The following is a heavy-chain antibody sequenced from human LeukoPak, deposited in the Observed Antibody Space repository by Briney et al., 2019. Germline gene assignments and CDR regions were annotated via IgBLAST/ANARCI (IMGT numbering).Heavy chain of an antibody. CDR2: ISAYNGNT. J-gene: IGHJ4*02. CDR1: GYTFTNYD. D-gene: IGHD3-22*01. Sequence: ASGKVSCKASGYTFTNYDILWVRQAPGQGLEWMGWISAYNGNTNYAQKLQGRVTMTTDTSTSTAYMELRSLRSDDTAVYYCARTRGYYYDSSGYYHLDYWGQGTLVTVSS. V-gene: IGHV1-18*01. CDR3: ARTRGYYYDSSGYYHLDY.